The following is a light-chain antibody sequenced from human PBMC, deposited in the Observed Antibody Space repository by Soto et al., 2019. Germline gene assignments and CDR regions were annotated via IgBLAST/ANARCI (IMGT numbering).Light chain of an antibody. J-gene: IGKJ2*01. Sequence: DGVLTQSPVSLPVTLGQPASITCRSSHGLVYSNGNTFLSWFFQRPVQSPRRLIYKVSNRDSGVPDRFSGSRSDTDFTLQITRVVAEDCGVYYCMQDTHWPHTFGQRTKREIK. CDR1: HGLVYSNGNTF. V-gene: IGKV2-30*01. CDR2: KVS. CDR3: MQDTHWPHT.